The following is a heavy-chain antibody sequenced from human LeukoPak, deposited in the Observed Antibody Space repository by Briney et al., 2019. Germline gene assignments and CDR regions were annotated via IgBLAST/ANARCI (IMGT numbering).Heavy chain of an antibody. CDR3: AKAVHPSFGEFLDY. D-gene: IGHD3-10*01. V-gene: IGHV3-43D*03. J-gene: IGHJ4*02. CDR2: ISWDGGST. Sequence: GGSLRLSCAASGFTFDDYAMHWVRQAPGKGLEWVSLISWDGGSTYYADSVKGRFTISRDNSKNSLYLQMNSLRAEDTALYYCAKAVHPSFGEFLDYWGQGTLVTVSS. CDR1: GFTFDDYA.